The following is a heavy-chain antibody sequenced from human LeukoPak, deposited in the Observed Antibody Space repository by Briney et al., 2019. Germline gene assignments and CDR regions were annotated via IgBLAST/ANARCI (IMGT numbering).Heavy chain of an antibody. Sequence: GGTLRLSCAAAGFTFSHYGMSWVRQAPGKGLEWVSSISSSSSYIYYADSVKGRFTISRDNAKNSLYLQMNSLRAEDTAVYYCASIWSTAMPPDAFDIWGQGTMVTVSS. D-gene: IGHD5-18*01. CDR3: ASIWSTAMPPDAFDI. V-gene: IGHV3-21*01. CDR2: ISSSSSYI. J-gene: IGHJ3*02. CDR1: GFTFSHYG.